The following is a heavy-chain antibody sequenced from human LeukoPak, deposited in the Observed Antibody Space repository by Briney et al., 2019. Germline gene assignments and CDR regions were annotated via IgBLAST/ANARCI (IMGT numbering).Heavy chain of an antibody. CDR1: GGTFSSYA. V-gene: IGHV1-69*13. J-gene: IGHJ4*02. D-gene: IGHD6-13*01. CDR2: IIPIFGTA. CDR3: ARGIVAAAGTDLDY. Sequence: SVKVSCKASGGTFSSYAISWVRQAPGQGLEWMGGIIPIFGTANYAQKFQGRVTITADESTSTAYMELSSLRSEDTAVYYCARGIVAAAGTDLDYWGQGTLVTVSS.